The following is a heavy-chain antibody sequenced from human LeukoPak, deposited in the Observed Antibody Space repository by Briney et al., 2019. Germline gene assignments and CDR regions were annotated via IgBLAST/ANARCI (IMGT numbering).Heavy chain of an antibody. D-gene: IGHD6-13*01. CDR1: GGTFSSYA. Sequence: GASVKVSCKASGGTFSSYAISWVRQAPGQGVEWMGRIIPIVVTANYAQNFQGRVTITADESTSTAYMELSSLRSEDTAVYYCARDRGIAAAGALLDYWGQGTLVTVS. CDR2: IIPIVVTA. J-gene: IGHJ4*02. V-gene: IGHV1-69*13. CDR3: ARDRGIAAAGALLDY.